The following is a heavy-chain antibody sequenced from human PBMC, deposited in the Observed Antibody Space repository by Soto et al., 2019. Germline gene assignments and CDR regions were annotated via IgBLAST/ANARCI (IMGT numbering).Heavy chain of an antibody. J-gene: IGHJ4*02. Sequence: ASVKVSCKASGYIFTSYYIHWVRQAPGQGLEWMGLINPSGGTTNYAQKFQGRVTITRDTSASTAYMELSSLRFEDTAVYYCARGSGYYYWDDYWGQGTLVTVSS. CDR2: INPSGGTT. D-gene: IGHD3-22*01. CDR1: GYIFTSYY. CDR3: ARGSGYYYWDDY. V-gene: IGHV1-46*01.